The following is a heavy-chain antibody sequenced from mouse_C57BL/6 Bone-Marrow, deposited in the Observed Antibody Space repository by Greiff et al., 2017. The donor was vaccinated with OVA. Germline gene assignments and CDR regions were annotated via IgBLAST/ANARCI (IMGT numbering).Heavy chain of an antibody. CDR1: GYSITSDY. V-gene: IGHV3-8*01. CDR3: ARGPLFITTDWYFDV. J-gene: IGHJ1*03. D-gene: IGHD1-1*01. Sequence: VQLKQSGPGLAKPSQTLSLTCSVTGYSITSDYWNWIRKFPGNKLEYMGYISYSGSTYYNPSLKSRISITRDTSKNQYYLQLHSVTTEDTATYYCARGPLFITTDWYFDVWGTGTTVTVSS. CDR2: ISYSGST.